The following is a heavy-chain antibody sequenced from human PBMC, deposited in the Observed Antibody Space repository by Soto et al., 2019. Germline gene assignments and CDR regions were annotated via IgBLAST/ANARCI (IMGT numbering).Heavy chain of an antibody. CDR1: GYTFTDYY. CDR3: ARDQSPSSGWPGMDV. D-gene: IGHD6-19*01. CDR2: INPNSGGT. J-gene: IGHJ6*02. Sequence: GASVKVSCKASGYTFTDYYMHRVRQAPGQGLEWMGWINPNSGGTNYAQKFQGRVTMTRDTSISTAYMELNRLRSDDTAVYYCARDQSPSSGWPGMDVWGQGTTVTVS. V-gene: IGHV1-2*02.